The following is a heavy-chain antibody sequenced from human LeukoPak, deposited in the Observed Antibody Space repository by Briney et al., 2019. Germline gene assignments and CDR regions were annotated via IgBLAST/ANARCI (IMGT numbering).Heavy chain of an antibody. J-gene: IGHJ3*02. CDR2: ISSSGSTI. D-gene: IGHD3-10*01. V-gene: IGHV3-48*04. CDR1: GFTFSYYN. CDR3: ARIRITMVRGVEGAFDI. Sequence: GGSLTLSCAASGFTFSYYNINWVRQAPGKGLEWVSYISSSGSTIYYADSVKGRFTISRDNAKYSLYLQMNSLRAEDTAVYYCARIRITMVRGVEGAFDIWGQGTMVTVSS.